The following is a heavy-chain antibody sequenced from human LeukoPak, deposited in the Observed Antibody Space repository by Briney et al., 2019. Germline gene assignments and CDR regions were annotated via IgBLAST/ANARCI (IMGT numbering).Heavy chain of an antibody. Sequence: GASVKVSCKASGGTFSSYAISWVRQAPGQGLEWMGGTIPIFGTANYAQKFQGRVTITADESTSTAYMELSSLRSEDTAVYYCARASSNLNWFDPWGQGTLVTVSS. CDR2: TIPIFGTA. J-gene: IGHJ5*02. V-gene: IGHV1-69*13. CDR1: GGTFSSYA. CDR3: ARASSNLNWFDP. D-gene: IGHD2-2*01.